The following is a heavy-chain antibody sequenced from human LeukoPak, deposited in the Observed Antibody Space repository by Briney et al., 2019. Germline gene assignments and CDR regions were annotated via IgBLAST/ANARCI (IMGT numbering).Heavy chain of an antibody. Sequence: PSETLSLTCTVSGGSISSYYWSWIRQPPGKGLEWIGRIYNSGNINYNPSLKSRATMSVDASKNQFSLKLSSVTAADTAVYYCARDRGITDYWGQGTLVTVSS. CDR2: IYNSGNI. CDR3: ARDRGITDY. J-gene: IGHJ4*02. V-gene: IGHV4-4*07. D-gene: IGHD3-3*01. CDR1: GGSISSYY.